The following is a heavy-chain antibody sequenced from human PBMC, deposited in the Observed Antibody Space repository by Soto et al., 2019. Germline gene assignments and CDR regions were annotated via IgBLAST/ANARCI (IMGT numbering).Heavy chain of an antibody. Sequence: EVQLVESGGGLVQPGGSLRLSCAVSGFTVSNNYISWVRQAPGKGLEWVSIMYIGGATHYADSVKGRFTISRDNSNNTLYLQMNSLRVEDTAVYYCSRDPHRISGSYSADYWGQGTLGTVSS. J-gene: IGHJ4*02. V-gene: IGHV3-66*01. CDR2: MYIGGAT. CDR1: GFTVSNNY. D-gene: IGHD3-10*01. CDR3: SRDPHRISGSYSADY.